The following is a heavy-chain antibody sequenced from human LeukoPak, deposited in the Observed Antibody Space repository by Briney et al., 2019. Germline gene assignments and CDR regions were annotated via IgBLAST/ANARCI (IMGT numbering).Heavy chain of an antibody. Sequence: ASVKVSCKASGYTFTSYYMHWVRQAPGQGLEWMGIINPSGGSTSYAQKFQGRVTMTRDMSTSTVYMELSSLRSEDTAVYYCARGFWTGYFYYYYYMDVWGKGTTVTVSS. J-gene: IGHJ6*03. V-gene: IGHV1-46*01. CDR3: ARGFWTGYFYYYYYMDV. D-gene: IGHD3/OR15-3a*01. CDR1: GYTFTSYY. CDR2: INPSGGST.